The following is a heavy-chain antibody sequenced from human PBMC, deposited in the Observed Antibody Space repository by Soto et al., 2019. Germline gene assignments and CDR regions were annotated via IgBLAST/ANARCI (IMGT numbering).Heavy chain of an antibody. CDR2: INPSGDGT. Sequence: ASVKVSCKAFGYTFNAFYMHWVRQAPGQGLEWMGVINPSGDGTSYAQKFQGRVTMTRDTSTSTVYMELSSLRSEGTAVYYCARVALGYDYADVWGQGTTVTVSS. V-gene: IGHV1-46*02. CDR3: ARVALGYDYADV. CDR1: GYTFNAFY. D-gene: IGHD4-17*01. J-gene: IGHJ6*02.